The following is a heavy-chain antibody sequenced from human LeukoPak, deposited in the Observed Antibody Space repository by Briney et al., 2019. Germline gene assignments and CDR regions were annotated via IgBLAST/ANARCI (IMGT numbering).Heavy chain of an antibody. Sequence: GASVKVSCKASGYTFTDYYIHWGRQAPGQGLGWMGWINPNSGDTNYAQNFQDRVTLTRDTSISTAYMELTNLRSDDTAVYYCARPNGAYYNWFDPWGQGTLVTVSS. D-gene: IGHD2-8*01. CDR2: INPNSGDT. CDR1: GYTFTDYY. V-gene: IGHV1-2*02. J-gene: IGHJ5*02. CDR3: ARPNGAYYNWFDP.